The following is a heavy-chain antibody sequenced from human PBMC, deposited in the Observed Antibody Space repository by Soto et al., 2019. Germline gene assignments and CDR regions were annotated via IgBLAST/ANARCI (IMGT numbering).Heavy chain of an antibody. J-gene: IGHJ5*02. V-gene: IGHV4-39*01. D-gene: IGHD3-3*01. Sequence: ASETLSLTCTVSGGSISSSSYYWGWIRQPPGKGLEWIGSIYYSGSTYYNPSLKSRVTISVDTSKNQFSLKLSSVTAADTAVYYCARPQDDFWSGYGYNWFDPWGQGTLVTVSS. CDR2: IYYSGST. CDR1: GGSISSSSYY. CDR3: ARPQDDFWSGYGYNWFDP.